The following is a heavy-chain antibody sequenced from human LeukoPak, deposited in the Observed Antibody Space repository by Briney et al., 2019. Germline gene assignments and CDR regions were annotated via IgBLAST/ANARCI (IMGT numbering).Heavy chain of an antibody. CDR3: ASGGIAAAGAEYFHH. CDR2: IYHSGST. D-gene: IGHD6-13*01. CDR1: GGSISSSNW. Sequence: NTSGTRSLTCAVPGGSISSSNWWSWVRLPPGKGLEWIGEIYHSGSTNYNPSLKSRVTISVDKSKNQFSLKLSSVTAADTAVYYCASGGIAAAGAEYFHHWGQGTVITVTS. V-gene: IGHV4-4*02. J-gene: IGHJ1*01.